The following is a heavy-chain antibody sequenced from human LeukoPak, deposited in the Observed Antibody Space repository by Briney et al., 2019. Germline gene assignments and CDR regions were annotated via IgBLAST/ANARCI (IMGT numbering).Heavy chain of an antibody. J-gene: IGHJ4*02. V-gene: IGHV3-30*04. CDR2: ISYDGSNK. Sequence: PGGSLRLSCAASGFTFSSYAMHWVRQAPGKGLEWVAVISYDGSNKYYADSVKGRFTISRDNAKNSLYLQMNSLRAEDTAVYYCARDGTYYYGSGSYSFDYWGQGTLVTVSS. D-gene: IGHD3-10*01. CDR3: ARDGTYYYGSGSYSFDY. CDR1: GFTFSSYA.